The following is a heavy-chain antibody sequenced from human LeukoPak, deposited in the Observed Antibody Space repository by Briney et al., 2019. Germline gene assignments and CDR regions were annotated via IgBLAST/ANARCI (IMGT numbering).Heavy chain of an antibody. CDR2: INHSEST. D-gene: IGHD3-3*01. CDR3: ARSWGYDFWSGNLLDY. CDR1: GGSFSDYY. V-gene: IGHV4-34*01. Sequence: SETLSLTCAVYGGSFSDYYWSWIRQPPGKGLEWIGEINHSESTNYNPSLKSRVTILVDTSKNQFSLKVSSVTAADTAVYYCARSWGYDFWSGNLLDYWGQGTLVTVSS. J-gene: IGHJ4*02.